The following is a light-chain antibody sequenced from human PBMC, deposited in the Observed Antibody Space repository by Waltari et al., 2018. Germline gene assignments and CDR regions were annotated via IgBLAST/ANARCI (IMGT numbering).Light chain of an antibody. V-gene: IGKV1-8*01. CDR2: AAS. CDR3: QQYYSYPWT. Sequence: AIRMTQSTSTSSASTGAKVPITCRASQGISSSLAWYQQKAGKAPNLLIYAASTLQSGAPSRFSGSGSGTDFTLTISGLQSEDFATYYCQQYYSYPWTFGQGTKVEIK. J-gene: IGKJ1*01. CDR1: QGISSS.